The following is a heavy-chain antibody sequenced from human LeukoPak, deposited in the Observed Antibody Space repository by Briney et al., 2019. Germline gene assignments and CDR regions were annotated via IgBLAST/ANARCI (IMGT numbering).Heavy chain of an antibody. CDR3: AIDQPVAGVSNFDS. Sequence: ASVKVSCKASGGTFSSYAISWVRQAPGQGLEWVGWINPNTGNPTYAQAFTGRFVFSLDTSVSTAYLQISSLNTEDTAVYYCAIDQPVAGVSNFDSWGQGTLVTVSS. CDR1: GGTFSSYA. J-gene: IGHJ4*02. V-gene: IGHV7-4-1*02. D-gene: IGHD6-19*01. CDR2: INPNTGNP.